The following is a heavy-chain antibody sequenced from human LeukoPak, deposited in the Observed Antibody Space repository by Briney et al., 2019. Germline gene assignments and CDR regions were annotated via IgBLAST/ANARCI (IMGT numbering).Heavy chain of an antibody. Sequence: PGGSLRLSCAASTFTSTNYAMSWVRQAPGKGLEWVSSISGSGSSTNYADSVKGRFTISRDNSKNTLYLQMKSLRAEDTAVYYCATPPRGSSSYWGPGTLVTVSS. CDR3: ATPPRGSSSY. V-gene: IGHV3-23*01. CDR1: TFTSTNYA. CDR2: ISGSGSST. J-gene: IGHJ4*02. D-gene: IGHD5-18*01.